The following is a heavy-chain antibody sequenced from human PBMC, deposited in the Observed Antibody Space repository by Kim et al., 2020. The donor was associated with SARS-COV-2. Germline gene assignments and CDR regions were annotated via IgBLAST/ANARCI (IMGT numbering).Heavy chain of an antibody. CDR2: IIPIFGTA. CDR1: GGTFSSYA. V-gene: IGHV1-69*13. Sequence: SVKVYCKASGGTFSSYAISWVRQAPGQGLEWMGGIIPIFGTANYAQKFQGRVTITADESTSTAYMELSSLRSEDTAVYYCARSTYSNYGYYYYYYGMDVWGQGTTVTVSS. D-gene: IGHD4-4*01. J-gene: IGHJ6*02. CDR3: ARSTYSNYGYYYYYYGMDV.